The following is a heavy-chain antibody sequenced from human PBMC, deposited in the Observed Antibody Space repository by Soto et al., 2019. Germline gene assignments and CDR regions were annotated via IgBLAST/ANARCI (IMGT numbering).Heavy chain of an antibody. CDR3: ARGGDIVVVVAAPEGMDV. V-gene: IGHV3-30-3*01. CDR1: GFTFSSYA. J-gene: IGHJ6*02. D-gene: IGHD2-15*01. Sequence: QVQLVESGGGVVQPGRSLRLSCAASGFTFSSYAMHWVRQAPGKGLEWVAVISYDGSNKYYADSVKDRFTISRDNSKNTLYLQMNSLRAEDTAVYYCARGGDIVVVVAAPEGMDVWGQGTTVTVSS. CDR2: ISYDGSNK.